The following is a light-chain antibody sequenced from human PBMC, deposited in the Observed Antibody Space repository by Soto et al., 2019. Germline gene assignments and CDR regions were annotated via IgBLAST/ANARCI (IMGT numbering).Light chain of an antibody. CDR1: NCNIRFVNY. V-gene: IGLV2-14*01. CDR3: SSYICTYAPV. Sequence: QSALTQPASVSGSLGQWVTISCTANNCNIRFVNYVPWYQQPSGKAPKLIIYAASRRPSGVSNRFSGSRSGNTASLTISGLQFDDEADYSCSSYICTYAPVFGTWTTVTVL. J-gene: IGLJ1*01. CDR2: AAS.